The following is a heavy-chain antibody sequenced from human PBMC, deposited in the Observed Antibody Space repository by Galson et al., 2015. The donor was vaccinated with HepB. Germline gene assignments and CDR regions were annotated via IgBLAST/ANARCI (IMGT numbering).Heavy chain of an antibody. CDR1: GFTFRSYA. D-gene: IGHD2-15*01. V-gene: IGHV3-30-3*01. CDR3: ARDWLGCSGGSRFGPLRRAMDF. J-gene: IGHJ6*02. Sequence: SLRLSCAASGFTFRSYAMHWVRQAPGKGLEWVADISYDGSNKDYADSVKGRFTISRDNSKNTLYLQMNSLRAEDTAVYYCARDWLGCSGGSRFGPLRRAMDFWGQGTTVTVPS. CDR2: ISYDGSNK.